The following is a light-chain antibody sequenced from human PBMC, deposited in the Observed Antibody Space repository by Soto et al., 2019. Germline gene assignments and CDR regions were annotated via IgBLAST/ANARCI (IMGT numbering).Light chain of an antibody. Sequence: QAVVAHPPSASETPGQTVTISCSGSSSNIGGNVVNWYQHVPGTAPKLLIYNNNQRPSGVPDRFSGSKSGTSASLAISGLQSDDEADYYCAAWDDSLNGYVFGTGTQLTVL. CDR3: AAWDDSLNGYV. CDR1: SSNIGGNV. V-gene: IGLV1-44*01. CDR2: NNN. J-gene: IGLJ1*01.